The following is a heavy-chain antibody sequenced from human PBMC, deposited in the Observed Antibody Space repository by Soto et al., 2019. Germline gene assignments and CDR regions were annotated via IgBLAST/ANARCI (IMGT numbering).Heavy chain of an antibody. V-gene: IGHV1-2*04. D-gene: IGHD1-7*01. Sequence: QVQLVQSGAEVKKPGASVKVSCKASGYTFTSYYIYWVRQAPGQGLEWMGWINPNSGGTNYAQKFQGWVTMTRDTSISTAYXELSRLRSDDTAVYYCXRATGNLNYYYYYGMDVWGQGTTVTVSS. J-gene: IGHJ6*02. CDR3: XRATGNLNYYYYYGMDV. CDR1: GYTFTSYY. CDR2: INPNSGGT.